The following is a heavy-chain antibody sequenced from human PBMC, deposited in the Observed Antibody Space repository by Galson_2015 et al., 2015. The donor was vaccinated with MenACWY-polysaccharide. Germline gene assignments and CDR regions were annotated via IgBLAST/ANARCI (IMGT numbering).Heavy chain of an antibody. CDR2: IKRTADGGRV. CDR3: GYSPGTYNNF. D-gene: IGHD3-10*01. V-gene: IGHV3-15*01. Sequence: SLRLSCAASGFTFSSASMNWVRQAPGKGLEWVGRIKRTADGGRVGYAAPGRGRFTVSRDVSKNKLYLQMNSLRTEDTAVYYCGYSPGTYNNFWGRGTLVPVSS. CDR1: GFTFSSAS. J-gene: IGHJ4*02.